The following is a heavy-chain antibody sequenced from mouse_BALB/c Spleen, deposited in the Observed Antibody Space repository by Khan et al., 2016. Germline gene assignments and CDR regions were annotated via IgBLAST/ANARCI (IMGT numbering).Heavy chain of an antibody. D-gene: IGHD1-1*01. CDR1: GYTFTRFW. CDR2: INPGSNYT. CDR3: ARWRYCNYLYHAMDY. J-gene: IGHJ4*01. Sequence: QVQLQQSGAELAKPGASVKMSCKASGYTFTRFWMHWVKQRPGQGLEWIGYINPGSNYTDYNQNFKDKATLTADKSSSTAYMLLSSLTSEDSAVYFFARWRYCNYLYHAMDYWSQGISVTVSS. V-gene: IGHV1-7*01.